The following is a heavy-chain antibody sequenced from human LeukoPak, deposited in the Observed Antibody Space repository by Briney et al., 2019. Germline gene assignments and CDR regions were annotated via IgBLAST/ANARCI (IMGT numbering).Heavy chain of an antibody. CDR1: GYSISSGYY. V-gene: IGHV4-38-2*02. D-gene: IGHD3-3*01. CDR3: AGGGNCDFWSGPRDFDP. Sequence: SETLSLTCTVSGYSISSGYYWGWIRQPPGKGLEWIGSIYHSRSTYYNPSLKSRVTISVDTSKNQFSLKLSSVTAADTAVYYCAGGGNCDFWSGPRDFDPWGQGTLVTVSS. CDR2: IYHSRST. J-gene: IGHJ5*02.